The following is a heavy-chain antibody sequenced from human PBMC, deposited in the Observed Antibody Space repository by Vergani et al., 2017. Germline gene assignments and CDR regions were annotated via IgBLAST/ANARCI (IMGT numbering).Heavy chain of an antibody. V-gene: IGHV3-23*01. CDR1: GFTFSSHA. CDR2: IKNTGDST. Sequence: EVQLLQSEGAVVQPGGSLRLSCVASGFTFSSHAMIWVRQGHGQGLEWVSSIKNTGDSTHYADSVKGRFTISRDNSKNTLYLQMNSLSAEDTALYHCVKDHPVFDEWGRGTLVSVS. J-gene: IGHJ4*02. CDR3: VKDHPVFDE.